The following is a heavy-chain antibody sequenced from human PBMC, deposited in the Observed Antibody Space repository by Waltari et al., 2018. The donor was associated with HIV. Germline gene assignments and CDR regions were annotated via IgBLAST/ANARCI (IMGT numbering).Heavy chain of an antibody. Sequence: VRLLESGGGFVQPGGSLRLSCAASGFLFSNYAISWVRQAPGKGLEWVSSISGDTNTINYSDSVRGRFTISRDNPKKAVYLQANSLRAEDTAIYYCAKSTGRSSATFSFEYWGQGALVTVSS. V-gene: IGHV3-23*01. CDR2: ISGDTNTI. CDR1: GFLFSNYA. J-gene: IGHJ4*02. CDR3: AKSTGRSSATFSFEY. D-gene: IGHD1-26*01.